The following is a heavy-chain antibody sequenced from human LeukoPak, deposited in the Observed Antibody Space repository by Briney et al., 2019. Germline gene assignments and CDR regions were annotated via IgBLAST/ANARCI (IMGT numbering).Heavy chain of an antibody. Sequence: TGGSLRLSCAASGFTFSSYGMHWVRQAPGKGLEWVAVIWYDGSNKYYADSVKGRFTISRDNSKNTLYLQMNSLRAEDTAVYYCARDLSYYDSSGYSPGYWGQGTLVTVSS. CDR1: GFTFSSYG. V-gene: IGHV3-33*01. D-gene: IGHD3-22*01. CDR2: IWYDGSNK. J-gene: IGHJ4*02. CDR3: ARDLSYYDSSGYSPGY.